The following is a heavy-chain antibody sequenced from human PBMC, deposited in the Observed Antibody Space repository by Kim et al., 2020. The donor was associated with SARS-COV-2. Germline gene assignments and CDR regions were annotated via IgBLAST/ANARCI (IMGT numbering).Heavy chain of an antibody. CDR3: ARDTPKGGIARVTMMALGEDAFDI. CDR2: ISAYNGNT. CDR1: GYTFTSYG. V-gene: IGHV1-18*01. D-gene: IGHD3-22*01. J-gene: IGHJ3*02. Sequence: ASVKVSCKASGYTFTSYGISWVRQAPGQGLEWMGWISAYNGNTNYAQKLQGRVTMTTDTSTSTAYMELRSLRSDDTAVYYCARDTPKGGIARVTMMALGEDAFDIWGQGTMVTVSS.